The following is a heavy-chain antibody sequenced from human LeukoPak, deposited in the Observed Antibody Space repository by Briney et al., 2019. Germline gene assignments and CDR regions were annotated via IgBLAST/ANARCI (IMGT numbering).Heavy chain of an antibody. CDR1: GDSISTSNSY. Sequence: SETLSLTCAVSGDSISTSNSYWGWIRRPPGKGLEWVGSIYYSGNTYYNPSLKSRVTISVDTSKNQFSLKLTSVTAADTAVYYCARQTGVGLFILPGGQGTLVTVSS. V-gene: IGHV4-39*01. CDR3: ARQTGVGLFILP. J-gene: IGHJ4*02. D-gene: IGHD3-3*01. CDR2: IYYSGNT.